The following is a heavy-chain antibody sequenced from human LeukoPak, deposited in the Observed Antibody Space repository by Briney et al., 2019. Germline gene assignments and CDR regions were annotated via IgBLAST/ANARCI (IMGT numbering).Heavy chain of an antibody. V-gene: IGHV1-2*02. CDR1: GYTFTGYY. D-gene: IGHD6-19*01. CDR2: INPNSGGT. J-gene: IGHJ5*02. CDR3: ARAGYSSGGNWFDP. Sequence: ASVKVSCKASGYTFTGYYMHWVRQAPGQGLEWMGWINPNSGGTNHAQKFQGRVTMTRDTSISTAYMELSRLRSDDTAVYYCARAGYSSGGNWFDPWGQGTLVTVSS.